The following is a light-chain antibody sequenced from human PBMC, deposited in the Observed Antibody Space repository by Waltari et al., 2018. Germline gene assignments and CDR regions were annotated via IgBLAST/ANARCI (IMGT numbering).Light chain of an antibody. V-gene: IGLV1-40*01. CDR2: GNV. J-gene: IGLJ2*01. CDR1: SSNIGANFD. CDR3: QSYDSGLSGVI. Sequence: QSVLTQPPPVSGAPVQRVTISCTGSSSNIGANFDVHWYQQFPGTAPKLLIYGNVNRPSGVPDRFSGSKSGTSASLAITGLRAADEADYYCQSYDSGLSGVIFGGGTK.